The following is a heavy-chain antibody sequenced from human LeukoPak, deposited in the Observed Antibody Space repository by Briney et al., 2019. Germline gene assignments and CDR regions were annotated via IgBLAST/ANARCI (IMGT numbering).Heavy chain of an antibody. CDR2: ISSSGITI. Sequence: GGSLRLSCAASGFTFSDYYMSWIRQAPGKGLEWVSYISSSGITIYYADSVKGRFTISRDNAKNSLYLQMNSLRAEDTAVYYCARGDFGARSYYYYYYMDVWGKGTTVTVSS. D-gene: IGHD4/OR15-4a*01. CDR3: ARGDFGARSYYYYYYMDV. J-gene: IGHJ6*03. CDR1: GFTFSDYY. V-gene: IGHV3-11*04.